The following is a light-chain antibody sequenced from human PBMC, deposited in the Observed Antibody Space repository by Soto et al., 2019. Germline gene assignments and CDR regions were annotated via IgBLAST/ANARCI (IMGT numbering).Light chain of an antibody. J-gene: IGLJ1*01. V-gene: IGLV1-40*01. Sequence: VLTQPPSVSGAPGQRVTISCTGSSSNIGAGYDVHWYQQLPGTAPKLLIYGNSNRPSGVPDRFSGSKSGTSASLAITGLQAEDEADYYCQSYDSSLSAYVFGTGTRSPS. CDR3: QSYDSSLSAYV. CDR2: GNS. CDR1: SSNIGAGYD.